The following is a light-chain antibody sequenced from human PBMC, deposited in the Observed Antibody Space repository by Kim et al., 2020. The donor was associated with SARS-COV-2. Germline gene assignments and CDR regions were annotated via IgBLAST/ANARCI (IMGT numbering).Light chain of an antibody. CDR1: QSVSRI. CDR3: HQYDDWPKT. V-gene: IGKV3-15*01. J-gene: IGKJ2*01. CDR2: GAS. Sequence: SVCPGESATLSCRSCQSVSRILAWYQQKPGQPPRLLIYGASTRATVIPARFSVTGSDTEFTLTIISLQSEDFAVYYCHQYDDWPKTFGRGTKLEI.